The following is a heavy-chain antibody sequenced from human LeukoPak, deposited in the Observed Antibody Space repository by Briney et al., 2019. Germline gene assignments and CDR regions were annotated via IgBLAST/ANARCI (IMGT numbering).Heavy chain of an antibody. Sequence: SGGSLRLSCAAFGFTFSSYAMSWVRQAPGKGLEWVSATSGSGDGTFYADSVKGRFTISRDNSKNTLYLQMNSLRAEDTAIYYCAKLRDFFDSSGQFDYWGQGTLVTVSS. CDR2: TSGSGDGT. CDR1: GFTFSSYA. CDR3: AKLRDFFDSSGQFDY. D-gene: IGHD3-22*01. V-gene: IGHV3-23*01. J-gene: IGHJ4*02.